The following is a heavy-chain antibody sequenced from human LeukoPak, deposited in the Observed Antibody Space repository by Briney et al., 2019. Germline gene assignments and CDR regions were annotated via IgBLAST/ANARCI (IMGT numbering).Heavy chain of an antibody. CDR2: IYYSGST. Sequence: PSETLSLTCTVSGGSISSSSYYWGWIRQPPGKGLEWIGSIYYSGSTYYNPSLKSRVTISVDTSKNQFSLKLSSVTAADTAVYYCATPPQLRFLAWPSFDYWGQGTLVTVSS. CDR1: GGSISSSSYY. V-gene: IGHV4-39*01. J-gene: IGHJ4*02. D-gene: IGHD3-3*01. CDR3: ATPPQLRFLAWPSFDY.